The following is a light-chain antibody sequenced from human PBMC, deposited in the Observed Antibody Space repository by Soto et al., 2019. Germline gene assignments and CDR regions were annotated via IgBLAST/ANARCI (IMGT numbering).Light chain of an antibody. CDR2: AAS. Sequence: DIQLTQSPSSLSASVGDRVTITCRASESISTYLNWVQQKPGKAPRLLIYAASSLHSGVPSRFSGSGSGTDFTLTISSLHPQDFATYYCQETYSVPFFSFGPGTKVDIK. CDR1: ESISTY. CDR3: QETYSVPFFS. V-gene: IGKV1-39*01. J-gene: IGKJ3*01.